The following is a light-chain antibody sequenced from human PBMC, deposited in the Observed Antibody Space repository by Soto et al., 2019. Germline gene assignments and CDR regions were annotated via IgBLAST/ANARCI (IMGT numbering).Light chain of an antibody. CDR1: SSNIGINT. J-gene: IGLJ2*01. CDR2: SNN. V-gene: IGLV1-44*01. Sequence: QSVLTQPPSASGTPGQRVTISCSGSSSNIGINTVNWYQQLPGTAPKLLIYSNNQRPSGVTDRFSGSKSGTSASLAISGLQSEDEADYYCSSYTSKSSLIFGGGTKLTVL. CDR3: SSYTSKSSLI.